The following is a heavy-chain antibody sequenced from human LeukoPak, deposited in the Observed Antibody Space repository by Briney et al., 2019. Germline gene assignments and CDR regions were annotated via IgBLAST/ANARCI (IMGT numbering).Heavy chain of an antibody. Sequence: SETLSLTCTVSGGSISGYYWSWIRQSPGEGLEWIGYIYYRGSTKYNPSLKSRVTISLDTSKNQLSLKLSSVTAADTAVYHCARSSATGGSKNLEYFQNWGQGTLVTVSS. J-gene: IGHJ1*01. D-gene: IGHD2-15*01. CDR1: GGSISGYY. V-gene: IGHV4-59*01. CDR2: IYYRGST. CDR3: ARSSATGGSKNLEYFQN.